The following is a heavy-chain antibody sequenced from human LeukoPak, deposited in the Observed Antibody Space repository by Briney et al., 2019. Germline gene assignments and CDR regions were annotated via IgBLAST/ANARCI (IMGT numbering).Heavy chain of an antibody. CDR3: ARPWLFDY. D-gene: IGHD6-19*01. V-gene: IGHV5-51*01. J-gene: IGHJ4*02. CDR2: INPEDSDT. CDR1: GYNFASYW. Sequence: GESLKISCKASGYNFASYWIGWVRQMPGKGLEWMGIINPEDSDTRYSPSFQGHVTFSADKSSSTAYLQWSSLKASDTAMYYCARPWLFDYWGQGTLVTLPS.